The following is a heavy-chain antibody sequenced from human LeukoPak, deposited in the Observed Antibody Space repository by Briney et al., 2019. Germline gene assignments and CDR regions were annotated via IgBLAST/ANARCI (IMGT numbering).Heavy chain of an antibody. J-gene: IGHJ4*02. CDR1: GFTFSSYA. V-gene: IGHV3-64*04. Sequence: GGSLRLSCSASGFTFSSYAMHWVRQAPGKGLEYVSAISSNGGSTYYADSVKGRLTVSRDNSKNTLYLQMNSLRAEDTAVYYCATAVASSSGWYADYWGQGTLVTVSS. D-gene: IGHD6-19*01. CDR3: ATAVASSSGWYADY. CDR2: ISSNGGST.